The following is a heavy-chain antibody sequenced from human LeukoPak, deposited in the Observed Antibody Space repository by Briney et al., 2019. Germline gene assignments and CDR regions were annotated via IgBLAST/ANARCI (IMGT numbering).Heavy chain of an antibody. CDR1: GGSFSGYY. CDR2: INHSGST. Sequence: PSATLSLTCAVYGGSFSGYYWSRIRQPPGKGLEWIGEINHSGSTNYNPSLKSRVTISVDTSKNQFSLKLSSVTAADTTVYYCAASPYDYGDYVPLVYWGQGTLATVSS. D-gene: IGHD4-17*01. CDR3: AASPYDYGDYVPLVY. J-gene: IGHJ4*02. V-gene: IGHV4-34*01.